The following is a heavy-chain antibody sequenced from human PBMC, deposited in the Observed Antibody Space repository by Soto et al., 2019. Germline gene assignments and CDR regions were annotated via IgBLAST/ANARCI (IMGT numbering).Heavy chain of an antibody. CDR1: GGSISSGGYY. CDR2: IYYSGST. CDR3: ASMDYYDSSGNDAFDI. J-gene: IGHJ3*02. Sequence: QVQLQESGPGLVKPSQTLSLTCTVSGGSISSGGYYWSWIRQHPGKGLEWIGYIYYSGSTYYNPSLTSRVTISVDTSKNQFSLKLSSVTAADTAVYYCASMDYYDSSGNDAFDIWGQGTMVTVSS. D-gene: IGHD3-22*01. V-gene: IGHV4-31*03.